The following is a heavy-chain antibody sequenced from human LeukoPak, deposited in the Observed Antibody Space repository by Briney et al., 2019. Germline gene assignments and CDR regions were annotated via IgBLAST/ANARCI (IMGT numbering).Heavy chain of an antibody. Sequence: GGSLRLSCAASGFTFSDYYMNWIRQAPGKGLEWISYISDGANTIYYADSMKGRFTISRDNAKNSLYLQMNSLRADDTAMYYCARVGLGVGSGRKASGFDPWGQGTLVIVSS. J-gene: IGHJ5*02. CDR2: ISDGANTI. V-gene: IGHV3-11*04. CDR3: ARVGLGVGSGRKASGFDP. CDR1: GFTFSDYY. D-gene: IGHD3-10*01.